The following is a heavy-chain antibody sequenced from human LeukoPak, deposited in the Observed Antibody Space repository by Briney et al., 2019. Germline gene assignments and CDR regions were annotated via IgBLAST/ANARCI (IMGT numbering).Heavy chain of an antibody. CDR1: GASISSGTYS. CDR3: ARGDGSGSGRWFDP. D-gene: IGHD3-10*01. V-gene: IGHV4-30-2*01. CDR2: IYHTGST. Sequence: PSQTLSLTCTVSGASISSGTYSWSWIRQPPGEGLEWIGYIYHTGSTYYNPSLKSRVTISVDRSKNQFSLNLNSVIAADTALYYCARGDGSGSGRWFDPWGQGTLITVSS. J-gene: IGHJ5*02.